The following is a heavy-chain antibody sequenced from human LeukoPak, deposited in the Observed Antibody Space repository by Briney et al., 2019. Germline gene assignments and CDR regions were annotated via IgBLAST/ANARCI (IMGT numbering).Heavy chain of an antibody. Sequence: GGTLRLSRAAPGFTSSRSGMSRVRQAPGKGLEWVSAISGSGGSTYYADSVKGRFTISRDNSKNTLYLQMNSLRAEDTAVYYCAKGHGAGRPNYFDYWGQGTLVTVAS. J-gene: IGHJ4*02. V-gene: IGHV3-23*01. D-gene: IGHD3-10*01. CDR2: ISGSGGST. CDR1: GFTSSRSG. CDR3: AKGHGAGRPNYFDY.